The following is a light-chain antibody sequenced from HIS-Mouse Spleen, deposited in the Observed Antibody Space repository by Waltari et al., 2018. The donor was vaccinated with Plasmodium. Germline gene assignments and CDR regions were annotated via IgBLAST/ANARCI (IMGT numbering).Light chain of an antibody. J-gene: IGLJ3*02. V-gene: IGLV3-10*01. CDR3: YSTDSSGNPRV. CDR1: ALPKRY. CDR2: EDS. Sequence: SYELTPPPSVSVSPGQTARITCSGDALPKRYYYWYQQKSGQAPGLVIYEDSKRPSGSPGSFCGSSSATSATFTISGTQSETEADYYCYSTDSSGNPRVFGGGNKLTAL.